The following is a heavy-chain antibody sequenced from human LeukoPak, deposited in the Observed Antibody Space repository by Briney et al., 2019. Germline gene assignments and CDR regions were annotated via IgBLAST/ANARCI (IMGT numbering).Heavy chain of an antibody. CDR1: GFTFSTSN. CDR3: ARYSGTYRDY. CDR2: ITSGSSNI. V-gene: IGHV3-21*01. J-gene: IGHJ4*02. D-gene: IGHD1-26*01. Sequence: GGSLRLPCAVSGFTFSTSNMNWVRQAPGKGLEWVSSITSGSSNIFYAGSVKGRFTISRDNSKDSLYLQMNSLRADDTAVYYCARYSGTYRDYWGQGTLVTVSS.